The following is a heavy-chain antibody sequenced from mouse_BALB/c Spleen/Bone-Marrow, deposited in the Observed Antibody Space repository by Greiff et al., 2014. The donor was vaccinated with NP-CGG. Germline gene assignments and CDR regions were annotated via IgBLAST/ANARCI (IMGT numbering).Heavy chain of an antibody. CDR1: GFDISRYW. CDR3: ARNGYYGWIAY. D-gene: IGHD2-3*01. J-gene: IGHJ3*01. Sequence: EVQLVESGGGLVQPGGSLKLSCAASGFDISRYWMTWVRQAPGKGLEWIGEINPDSRTINYTPSLKDKFIISRDNAKSTLYLQMSKVRSEDTALYYCARNGYYGWIAYWGQGTLVTVSA. CDR2: INPDSRTI. V-gene: IGHV4-1*02.